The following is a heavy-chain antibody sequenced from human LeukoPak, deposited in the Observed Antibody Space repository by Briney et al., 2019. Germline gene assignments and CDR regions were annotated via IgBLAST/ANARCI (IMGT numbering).Heavy chain of an antibody. J-gene: IGHJ3*02. Sequence: PSETLSLTCTVSGGSISSGGYYWSWIRQPPGKGLEWIGYIYHSGSTYYNPSLKSRVTISVDRSKNQFSLKLSSVTAADTAVYYCAKDRAMIVVRVGAFDIWGQGTMVTVSS. CDR2: IYHSGST. D-gene: IGHD3-22*01. CDR3: AKDRAMIVVRVGAFDI. V-gene: IGHV4-30-2*01. CDR1: GGSISSGGYY.